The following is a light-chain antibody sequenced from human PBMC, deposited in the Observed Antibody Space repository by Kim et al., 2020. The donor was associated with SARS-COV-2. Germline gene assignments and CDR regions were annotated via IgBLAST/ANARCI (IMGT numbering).Light chain of an antibody. J-gene: IGKJ2*01. Sequence: SVSPGERASLSCRANQSVFRNLAWYQKIPGRAPRLLFSTASARASAIPVRFSGGGSGTEFTLTISNLQSDDFAVYYCQQYHKWPYTFGQGTKLEI. CDR2: TAS. V-gene: IGKV3-15*01. CDR3: QQYHKWPYT. CDR1: QSVFRN.